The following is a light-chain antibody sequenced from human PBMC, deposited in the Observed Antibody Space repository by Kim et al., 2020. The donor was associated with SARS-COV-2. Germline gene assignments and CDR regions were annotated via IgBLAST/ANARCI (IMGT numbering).Light chain of an antibody. J-gene: IGLJ2*01. CDR2: DVT. CDR1: YNY. Sequence: YNYVSWYQHHPGKAPKLIIHDVTTRPSGVPDRFSGSKSGNTASLTISGLRPEDEADYYCCSYAGDYTLLFGGGTKLTVL. V-gene: IGLV2-11*01. CDR3: CSYAGDYTLL.